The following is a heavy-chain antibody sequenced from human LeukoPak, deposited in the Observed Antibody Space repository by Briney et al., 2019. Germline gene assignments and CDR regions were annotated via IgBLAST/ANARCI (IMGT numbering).Heavy chain of an antibody. J-gene: IGHJ2*01. D-gene: IGHD3-10*01. CDR3: AKVYYGSGHPNWYFDL. Sequence: QSGGSLRLSCAASGFTFDDYAMHWVRQAPGKGLEWVSDISCSSASIGYADSVKGRFTISRDNAKNSLYLQMNSLRAEDTALYYCAKVYYGSGHPNWYFDLWGRGTLVTVSS. V-gene: IGHV3-9*01. CDR2: ISCSSASI. CDR1: GFTFDDYA.